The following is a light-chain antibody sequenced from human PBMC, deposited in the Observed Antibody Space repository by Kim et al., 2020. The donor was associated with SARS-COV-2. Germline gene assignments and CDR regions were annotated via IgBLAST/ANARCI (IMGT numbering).Light chain of an antibody. CDR1: SSNIGSNT. Sequence: PGKGVTIACSGSSSNIGSNTVNWYQQLPGTAPKLLIYSTNQRPSGVPDRFSGSKSGTSASLAISGLQSEDEADYYCAAWDDSLNVVFGGGTQLTVL. CDR2: STN. J-gene: IGLJ2*01. CDR3: AAWDDSLNVV. V-gene: IGLV1-44*01.